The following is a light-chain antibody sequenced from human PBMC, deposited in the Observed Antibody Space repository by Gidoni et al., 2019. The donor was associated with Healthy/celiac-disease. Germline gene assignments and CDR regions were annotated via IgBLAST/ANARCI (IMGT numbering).Light chain of an antibody. CDR3: QQSYSTPIT. Sequence: DIQMTQSPSSLSASVGDRVTITCRASQSISSYLNWYQQKPGKAPKLLIYAASSLQSGVPSRFSGSGSGTDFTLTISSLQPEDCATYYCQQSYSTPITSGQGTRLEIK. J-gene: IGKJ5*01. CDR1: QSISSY. V-gene: IGKV1-39*01. CDR2: AAS.